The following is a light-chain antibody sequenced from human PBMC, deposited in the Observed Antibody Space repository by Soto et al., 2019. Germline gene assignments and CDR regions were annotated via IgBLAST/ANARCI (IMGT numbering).Light chain of an antibody. CDR2: DAS. Sequence: EIVLTQSPGTLSLSPGERATLSCRASQSVRNNYLAWYQQKPGQAPRLLIYDASSRATGIPDRFSGGGSGTDFTLTISRLEPEDFAVYYCQQRSNWPTWTFGQGTKVDIK. V-gene: IGKV3D-20*02. CDR1: QSVRNNY. J-gene: IGKJ1*01. CDR3: QQRSNWPTWT.